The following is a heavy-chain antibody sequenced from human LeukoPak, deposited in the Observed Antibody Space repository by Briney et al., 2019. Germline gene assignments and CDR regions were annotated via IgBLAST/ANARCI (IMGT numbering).Heavy chain of an antibody. CDR3: ARGRGYSSSWYNY. CDR2: ISSSGSTI. V-gene: IGHV3-48*03. J-gene: IGHJ4*02. CDR1: GFTFSSYE. Sequence: PGGSLRLSCAASGFTFSSYEMNWVRQAPGKGLEWVSYISSSGSTIYYADSVKGRFTISRDNAKNSLYLQMNSLRAEDTAVYYCARGRGYSSSWYNYWGQGTLVTVSS. D-gene: IGHD6-13*01.